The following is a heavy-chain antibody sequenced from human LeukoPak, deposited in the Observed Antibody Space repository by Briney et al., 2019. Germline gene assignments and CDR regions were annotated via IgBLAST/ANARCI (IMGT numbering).Heavy chain of an antibody. V-gene: IGHV3-7*01. Sequence: PGGCLRLSCAPAGFTLSNYWMSWVRQAPGKGRGWVANIKQDGSEKNYVDSVKGRLTIYRDNAKNSLYLQMNSLRAEDTAVYYCARHGGYYFDYWGQRTLVTVSS. CDR1: GFTLSNYW. D-gene: IGHD3-10*01. J-gene: IGHJ4*02. CDR3: ARHGGYYFDY. CDR2: IKQDGSEK.